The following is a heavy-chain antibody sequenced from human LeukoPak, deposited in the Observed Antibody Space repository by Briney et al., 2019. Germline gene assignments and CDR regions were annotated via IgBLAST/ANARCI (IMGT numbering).Heavy chain of an antibody. CDR3: ARANSQQPLPFNRGGYYFDY. Sequence: GGSLRLSCAASGFTFSSYSMNWVRQAPGKGLEWVSSISSSSSYIYYADSVKGRFTISRDNAKNSLYLQMNSLRAEDTAVYYCARANSQQPLPFNRGGYYFDYWGQGTLVTVSS. CDR1: GFTFSSYS. V-gene: IGHV3-21*01. CDR2: ISSSSSYI. D-gene: IGHD6-13*01. J-gene: IGHJ4*02.